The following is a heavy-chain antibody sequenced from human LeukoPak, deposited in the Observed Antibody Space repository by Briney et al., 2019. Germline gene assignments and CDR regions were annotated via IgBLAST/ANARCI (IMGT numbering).Heavy chain of an antibody. Sequence: GGSLRLSCAASGFTFNDYYMSWIRQAPGKGLEWLLYINIGGTNTHYADSVKGRFTISRDNAKKSLYLEMNNLGAEDTAVYYCATDGAGFDTWGQGVLVTVSS. CDR3: ATDGAGFDT. J-gene: IGHJ5*02. V-gene: IGHV3-11*01. CDR1: GFTFNDYY. CDR2: INIGGTNT.